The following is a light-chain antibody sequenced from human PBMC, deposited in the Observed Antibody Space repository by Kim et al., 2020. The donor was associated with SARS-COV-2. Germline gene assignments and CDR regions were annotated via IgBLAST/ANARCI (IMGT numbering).Light chain of an antibody. V-gene: IGLV2-14*03. CDR3: TSYTSTNTLV. Sequence: GQSITIPCTGTSSDIVSYNSVSCYQQHQGKAPKLIIFDVSDRPSGVSHRFSGTKSGNTASLTISRLQAEDEADYYCTSYTSTNTLVSGGGTQLTVL. CDR2: DVS. CDR1: SSDIVSYNS. J-gene: IGLJ3*02.